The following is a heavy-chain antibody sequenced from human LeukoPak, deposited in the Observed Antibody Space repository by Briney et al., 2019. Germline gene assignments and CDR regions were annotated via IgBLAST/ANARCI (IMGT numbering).Heavy chain of an antibody. CDR1: GFTFSAYS. CDR3: TGQRLTGGY. D-gene: IGHD6-25*01. CDR2: INSDGSIT. J-gene: IGHJ4*02. V-gene: IGHV3-74*01. Sequence: GGSLRLSCAASGFTFSAYSMNWVRQAPGKGLVWVSRINSDGSITSYADSVQGRFTISRDNAKNTLYLQMNSLRADDTAVYYCTGQRLTGGYWGQGTLVTVSS.